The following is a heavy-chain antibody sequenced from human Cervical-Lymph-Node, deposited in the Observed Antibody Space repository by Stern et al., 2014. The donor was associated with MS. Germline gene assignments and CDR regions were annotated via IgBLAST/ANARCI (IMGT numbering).Heavy chain of an antibody. CDR1: GYTFTAYY. Sequence: QVQLGQSGAEVKKPGASVKVSCKASGYTFTAYYMHWVRQAPGQGLEWMGRINPNSGGANYAQKFQGRVTMTRDTSISTAYMELSSLRSDDTAVYYCARGNSCSAGSCLLDYWGQGTLVTVSS. V-gene: IGHV1-2*06. J-gene: IGHJ4*02. CDR3: ARGNSCSAGSCLLDY. D-gene: IGHD2-15*01. CDR2: INPNSGGA.